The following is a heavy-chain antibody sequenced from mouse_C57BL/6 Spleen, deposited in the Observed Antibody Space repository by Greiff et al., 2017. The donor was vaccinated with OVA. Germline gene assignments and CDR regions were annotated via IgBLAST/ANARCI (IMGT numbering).Heavy chain of an antibody. CDR1: GYTFTSYW. CDR3: ASSYGNYEVWFAY. V-gene: IGHV1-55*01. CDR2: IYPGSGST. Sequence: QVQLQQPGAELVKPGASVKMSCKASGYTFTSYWITWVKQRPGQGLEWIGDIYPGSGSTTYNEKFTSKATLTVDTSSSTAYMQLSSLTSEDSAVYYCASSYGNYEVWFAYWGQGTLVTVSA. D-gene: IGHD2-1*01. J-gene: IGHJ3*01.